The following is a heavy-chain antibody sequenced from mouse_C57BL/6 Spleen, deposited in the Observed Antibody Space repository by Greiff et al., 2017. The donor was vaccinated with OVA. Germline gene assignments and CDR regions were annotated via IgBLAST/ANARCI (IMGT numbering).Heavy chain of an antibody. V-gene: IGHV1-39*01. Sequence: VQLKESGPELVKPGASVKLSCKASGYSFTDYNMHWVKQRNGQSLEWIGVINPNYGTTSYNQKFKGKATLTVDQSSSTAYMQLNSLTSEDSAVYYGARRDSDLDYFDYWGQGTTLTVAS. CDR1: GYSFTDYN. J-gene: IGHJ2*01. CDR3: ARRDSDLDYFDY. CDR2: INPNYGTT. D-gene: IGHD2-12*01.